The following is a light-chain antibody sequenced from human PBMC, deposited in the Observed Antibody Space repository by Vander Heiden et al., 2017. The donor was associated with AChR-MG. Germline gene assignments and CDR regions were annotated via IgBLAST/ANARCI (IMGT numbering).Light chain of an antibody. CDR3: SSYTSRSTVI. V-gene: IGLV2-14*03. J-gene: IGLJ2*01. Sequence: QSALPQPASVSGSPGQSLTIPCLGTRSDIGGYPYVSWYQQHPGKAPKLMIYGVSNLSSGVSNRFSGSKSGNTASLTISGLQPEDEADYYCSSYTSRSTVIFGGGTKVSVL. CDR1: RSDIGGYPY. CDR2: GVS.